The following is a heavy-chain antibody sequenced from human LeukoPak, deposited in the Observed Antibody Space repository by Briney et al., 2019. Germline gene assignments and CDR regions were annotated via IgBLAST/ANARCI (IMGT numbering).Heavy chain of an antibody. V-gene: IGHV3-33*06. Sequence: PGGSLRLSCAASGFTFSNYGMLWVRQAPGKGLEWVAVIWYDGSNKNYADTVKGRFTISRDNSENTLYLQMNSLRAEDTAVYYCAKVPTTVTTPAYWYFDLWGRGTLVTVSS. J-gene: IGHJ2*01. CDR3: AKVPTTVTTPAYWYFDL. D-gene: IGHD4-17*01. CDR2: IWYDGSNK. CDR1: GFTFSNYG.